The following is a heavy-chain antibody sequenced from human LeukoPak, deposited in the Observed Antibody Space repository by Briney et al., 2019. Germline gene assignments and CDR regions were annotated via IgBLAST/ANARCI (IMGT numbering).Heavy chain of an antibody. V-gene: IGHV3-23*01. CDR1: GLTFSVAG. J-gene: IGHJ4*02. CDR3: AKRSCSGTTCYPLDY. CDR2: ITGNGGST. Sequence: GGSLRLSCAASGLTFSVAGMHWVRQAPGEGLEWVSAITGNGGSTYYADSVKGRFTISRDNSKSTLYLQMNRLRAEDTAIYYCAKRSCSGTTCYPLDYWGQGTLVTVSS. D-gene: IGHD6-19*01.